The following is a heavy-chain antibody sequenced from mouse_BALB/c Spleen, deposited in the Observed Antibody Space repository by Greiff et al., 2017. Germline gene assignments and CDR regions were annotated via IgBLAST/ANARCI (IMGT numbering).Heavy chain of an antibody. V-gene: IGHV5-4*02. J-gene: IGHJ1*01. Sequence: EVKLMESGGGLVKPGGSLKLSCAASGFTFSDYYMYWVRQTPEKRLEWVATISDGGSTYYPDTMERRFIISRDNTKKTLYLQMSSLRSEDTALYYCARHSSDGYWYFEVWGAGTTVTVSS. CDR1: GFTFSDYY. CDR2: ISDGGST. CDR3: ARHSSDGYWYFEV. D-gene: IGHD2-3*01.